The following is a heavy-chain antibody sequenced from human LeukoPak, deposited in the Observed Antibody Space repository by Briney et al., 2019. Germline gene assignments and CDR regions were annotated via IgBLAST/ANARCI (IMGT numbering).Heavy chain of an antibody. D-gene: IGHD3-9*01. CDR3: ARGLNDFDWLSNY. Sequence: ASVKVSCKASGYMFTSYGISWVRQAPGQGLEWMVWISVYTGNTNYAQKFQGRVTMTTDTSASTAYMELRSLRSDDTAVYYCARGLNDFDWLSNYWGQGTLVTVSS. J-gene: IGHJ4*02. CDR1: GYMFTSYG. CDR2: ISVYTGNT. V-gene: IGHV1-18*01.